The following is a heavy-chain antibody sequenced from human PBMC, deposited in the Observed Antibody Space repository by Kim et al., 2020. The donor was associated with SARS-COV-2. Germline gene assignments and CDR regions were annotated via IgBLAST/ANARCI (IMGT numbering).Heavy chain of an antibody. J-gene: IGHJ3*01. CDR2: IRSDESKR. CDR3: ARNYGSATMIGDV. V-gene: IGHV3-33*01. Sequence: GGSLRLSCTASGFTFSPFAMHWVLQAPGKGLEWVAVIRSDESKRYYAESVKDRFTISIDNSKNTLYLQMNSLRAEDTAIYFCARNYGSATMIGDVWGLGT. D-gene: IGHD3-10*01. CDR1: GFTFSPFA.